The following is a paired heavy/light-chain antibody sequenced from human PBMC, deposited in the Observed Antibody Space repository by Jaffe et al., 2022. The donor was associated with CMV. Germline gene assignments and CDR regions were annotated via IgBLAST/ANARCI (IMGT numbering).Light chain of an antibody. CDR3: QAWDSSTVI. Sequence: SYELTQPPSVSVSPGETASITCSGDKLGDKSACWYRQKPGQSPLLVIYQNTKRPSGIPERLSGSNSGNTATLTISGTQAMDEADYYCQAWDSSTVIFGGGTKLTVL. CDR1: KLGDKS. V-gene: IGLV3-1*01. CDR2: QNT. J-gene: IGLJ2*01.
Heavy chain of an antibody. Sequence: VQLRQSGPGLVKVSQTLSLTCAISGDSVSSNTAAWNWIRQSPSRGIEWLGRTYYRSKWSNAYAVSVKRRISITPDTSKNQFSLQLNSVTPEDTAVYYCVRGSGSSPDYYHYGLDVWGQGTTVIVSS. CDR3: VRGSGSSPDYYHYGLDV. CDR1: GDSVSSNTAA. J-gene: IGHJ6*02. D-gene: IGHD3-10*01. V-gene: IGHV6-1*01. CDR2: TYYRSKWSN.